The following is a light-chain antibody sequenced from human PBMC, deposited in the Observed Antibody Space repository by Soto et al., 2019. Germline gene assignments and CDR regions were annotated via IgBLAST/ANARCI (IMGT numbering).Light chain of an antibody. Sequence: QSALTQPASVSGSPGQSITISCTGTSSDVGAYKYVSWYQQHTGKAPKLLIYDVNDRPSGVSLRFSGSKSGNAASLTISGLQTEDEAVYNCSSNTSDSTRLVFGGGTKVTVL. J-gene: IGLJ2*01. CDR3: SSNTSDSTRLV. CDR1: SSDVGAYKY. V-gene: IGLV2-14*03. CDR2: DVN.